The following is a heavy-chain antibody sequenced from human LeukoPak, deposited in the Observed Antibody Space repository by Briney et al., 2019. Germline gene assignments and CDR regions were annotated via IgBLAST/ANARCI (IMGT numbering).Heavy chain of an antibody. CDR2: IKEDDSEI. J-gene: IGHJ4*02. V-gene: IGHV3-7*01. CDR3: ARAPAHYYDSSDHYYVGESYFDY. CDR1: GFLFNKYW. Sequence: GGSLRLSCAASGFLFNKYWMTWVRQAPGKGLEWVANIKEDDSEIYYVDSVKGRFTISGDNAKNSLYLQMNSLRAEDTAVYYCARAPAHYYDSSDHYYVGESYFDYWGQGTLVTVSS. D-gene: IGHD3-22*01.